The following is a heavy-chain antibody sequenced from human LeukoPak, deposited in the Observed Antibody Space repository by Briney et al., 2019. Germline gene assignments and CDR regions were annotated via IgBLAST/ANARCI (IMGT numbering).Heavy chain of an antibody. J-gene: IGHJ4*02. CDR1: GFTFSDYW. CDR3: ARDDPCVNGVCYTDFDY. D-gene: IGHD2-8*01. Sequence: GGSLRLSCGASGFTFSDYWMNWVRQAPGKGLVWVAQMNSDGSITRYADSEKGRFTVSRDNAKNTLYLQMNSLRVEDTAVYYCARDDPCVNGVCYTDFDYWGQGTLVTVSS. V-gene: IGHV3-74*01. CDR2: MNSDGSIT.